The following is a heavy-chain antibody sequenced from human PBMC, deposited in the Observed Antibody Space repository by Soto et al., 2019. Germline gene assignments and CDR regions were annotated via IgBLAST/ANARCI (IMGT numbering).Heavy chain of an antibody. V-gene: IGHV4-59*08. CDR2: IYYSGST. Sequence: SETLSLTCTVSGGSISSYYWSWIRQPPGKGLEWIGCIYYSGSTNYNPSLKSRVTISVDTSKNQFSLKLSSVTAADTAVYYCARHQGDYSYYYYYGMDVWGQGTTVTVSS. CDR3: ARHQGDYSYYYYYGMDV. CDR1: GGSISSYY. J-gene: IGHJ6*02. D-gene: IGHD4-17*01.